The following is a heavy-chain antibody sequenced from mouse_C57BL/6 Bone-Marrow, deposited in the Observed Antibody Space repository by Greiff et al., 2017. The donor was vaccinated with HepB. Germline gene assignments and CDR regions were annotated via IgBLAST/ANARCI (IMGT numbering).Heavy chain of an antibody. CDR3: ARWLLRAWFAY. V-gene: IGHV1-9*01. D-gene: IGHD2-3*01. J-gene: IGHJ3*01. CDR1: GYTFTGYW. Sequence: VKLQESGAELMKPGASVKLSCKATGYTFTGYWIEWVKQRPGHGLEWIGEILPGSGSTNYNEKFKGKATFTADTSSNTAYMQLGSLTTEDSAIYYCARWLLRAWFAYWGQGTLVTVSA. CDR2: ILPGSGST.